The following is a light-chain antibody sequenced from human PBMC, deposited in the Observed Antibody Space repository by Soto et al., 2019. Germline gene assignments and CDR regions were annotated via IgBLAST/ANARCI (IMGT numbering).Light chain of an antibody. CDR3: AAWNDSLSGL. Sequence: QSVLTQPPSASGTPGQRVTISCSGSSSNIGSNYVYWYQQLPRTAPKLLIYRNNLRPSGVPDRFSGSKSGTSASLAISGLRSEDEADYYCAAWNDSLSGLFGGGTKLTV. J-gene: IGLJ3*02. V-gene: IGLV1-47*01. CDR2: RNN. CDR1: SSNIGSNY.